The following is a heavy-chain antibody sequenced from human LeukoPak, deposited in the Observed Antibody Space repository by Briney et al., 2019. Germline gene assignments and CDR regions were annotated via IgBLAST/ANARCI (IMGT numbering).Heavy chain of an antibody. CDR3: PKVLNSLESGGNYECFTP. D-gene: IGHD2-15*01. CDR2: IYTSGST. Sequence: PSQTLSLTCTVSGGSISSGSYYWSWIRQPAGKGLEWIGRIYTSGSTNYNPSLKSRVTISVDTSKNQFSLKLSSVTAADTAVYYCPKVLNSLESGGNYECFTPWGQGPWVTVPS. V-gene: IGHV4-61*02. CDR1: GGSISSGSYY. J-gene: IGHJ5*02.